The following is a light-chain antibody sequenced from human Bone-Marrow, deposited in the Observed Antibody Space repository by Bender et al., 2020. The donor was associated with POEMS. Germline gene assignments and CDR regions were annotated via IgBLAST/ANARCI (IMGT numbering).Light chain of an antibody. CDR2: QDT. V-gene: IGLV3-1*01. J-gene: IGLJ2*01. CDR1: KLEDSY. CDR3: QAWDSTTAHVV. Sequence: SYGLTQPPSVSVSPGQTATITCSGDKLEDSYACWYQQKPGQSPVLVVYQDTKRPSGIPERFSGSNSGDTATLTISGTQAMDEADYYCQAWDSTTAHVVFGGGTKLTVL.